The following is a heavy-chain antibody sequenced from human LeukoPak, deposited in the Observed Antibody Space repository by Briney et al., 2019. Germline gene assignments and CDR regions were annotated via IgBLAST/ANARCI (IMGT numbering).Heavy chain of an antibody. V-gene: IGHV1-18*01. CDR3: ARDQGAGLRLGELSPPGSWFDP. CDR1: GYSFTSYG. D-gene: IGHD3-16*02. J-gene: IGHJ5*02. Sequence: ASVKVSCKASGYSFTSYGISWVRQAPGQGLEWMGWISAYNGNTNYAQKLQGRVTMTTDTSTSTAYMELRSLRSDDTAVYYCARDQGAGLRLGELSPPGSWFDPWGQGTLVTVSS. CDR2: ISAYNGNT.